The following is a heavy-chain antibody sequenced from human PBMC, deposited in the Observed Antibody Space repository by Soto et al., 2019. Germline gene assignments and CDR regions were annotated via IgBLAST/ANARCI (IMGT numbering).Heavy chain of an antibody. CDR2: LWSAGSRE. J-gene: IGHJ4*02. D-gene: IGHD2-2*02. Sequence: QVQLVESGGGVVQPGRSLRLSCAASGFSVNTHVIHWIRQAPGKGLEWVAVLWSAGSREYYADSVKGRFTISRNNSKNMMYLQMDNLRVEDTAVYYCARVPRFDTWYFDYWGQGTLANVSS. CDR1: GFSVNTHV. V-gene: IGHV3-33*01. CDR3: ARVPRFDTWYFDY.